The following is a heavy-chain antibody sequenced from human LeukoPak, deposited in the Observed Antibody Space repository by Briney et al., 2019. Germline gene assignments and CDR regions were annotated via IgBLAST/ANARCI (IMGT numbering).Heavy chain of an antibody. V-gene: IGHV3-11*01. D-gene: IGHD5-12*01. CDR2: ISSSGSAI. CDR3: ATDIVATSGDY. Sequence: GGSLRLSCAASGFSFTDYYMSWIRQAPGKGLEWVSYISSSGSAIYYADSVRGRFTISRDNARNSMFLQMDSLRAEDTAMYYCATDIVATSGDYWGQGTLVTVSS. CDR1: GFSFTDYY. J-gene: IGHJ4*02.